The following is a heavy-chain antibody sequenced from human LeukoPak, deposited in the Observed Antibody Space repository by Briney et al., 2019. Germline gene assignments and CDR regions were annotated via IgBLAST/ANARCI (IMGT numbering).Heavy chain of an antibody. CDR2: LYSGGGT. CDR3: VRAGGERSSAASTADY. CDR1: GFTVSNNY. D-gene: IGHD6-13*01. Sequence: PGGSLILSCVASGFTVSNNYLTWGRQAPGKGLEWVSVLYSGGGTYYADSVRGRFTISRDHSKNTVYLQMNSPRAEDTTVDYCVRAGGERSSAASTADYWGQGTLVTVSS. J-gene: IGHJ4*02. V-gene: IGHV3-53*01.